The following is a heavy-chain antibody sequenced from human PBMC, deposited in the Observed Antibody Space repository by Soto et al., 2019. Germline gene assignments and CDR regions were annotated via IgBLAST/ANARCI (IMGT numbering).Heavy chain of an antibody. CDR3: ARDEQWLAFYY. CDR1: GGSISSGGYY. D-gene: IGHD6-19*01. CDR2: IYYSGST. J-gene: IGHJ4*02. V-gene: IGHV4-31*03. Sequence: TSETLSLTCTVSGGSISSGGYYWSWIRQHPGKGLEWIGYIYYSGSTYYNPSLKGRVTISVDTSKNQFSLKLSSVTAADTAVYYCARDEQWLAFYYWGQGTLVTVSS.